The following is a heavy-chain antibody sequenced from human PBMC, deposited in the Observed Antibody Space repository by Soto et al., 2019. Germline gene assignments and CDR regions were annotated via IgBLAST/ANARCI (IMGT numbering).Heavy chain of an antibody. J-gene: IGHJ4*02. V-gene: IGHV3-30*03. CDR2: ISNDGDYK. Sequence: QVQLVESGGGVVQPGKSLRLSCAASGFSFSDHGMHWVRQAPGKGLEWVAFISNDGDYKNYADSVKGRFTISRDNSKDTVYLEIHSLRPEDTALYHCARDEAFSAPYYLDYWGQGTLVIVS. CDR3: ARDEAFSAPYYLDY. CDR1: GFSFSDHG. D-gene: IGHD1-26*01.